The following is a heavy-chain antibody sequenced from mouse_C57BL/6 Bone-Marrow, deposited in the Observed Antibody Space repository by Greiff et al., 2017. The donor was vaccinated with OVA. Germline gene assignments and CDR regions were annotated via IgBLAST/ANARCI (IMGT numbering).Heavy chain of an antibody. CDR2: INPSSGYT. J-gene: IGHJ4*01. V-gene: IGHV1-4*01. CDR1: GYTFTSYT. CDR3: ARVLYAMDY. Sequence: VKLQESGAELARPGASVKMSCKASGYTFTSYTMHWVKQRPGQGLEWIGYINPSSGYTKYKQKFKDKATLTADKSSSTAYMQLSSLTSEDSAVYYCARVLYAMDYWGQGTSVTVSS.